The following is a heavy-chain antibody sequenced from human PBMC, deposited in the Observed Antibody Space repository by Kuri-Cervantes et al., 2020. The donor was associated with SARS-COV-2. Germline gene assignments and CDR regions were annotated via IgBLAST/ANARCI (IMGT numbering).Heavy chain of an antibody. CDR2: IGPRGTTK. V-gene: IGHV3-11*04. Sequence: GESLKISCTASGFIFSDYYMTWIRQAPGKGLEWVSNIGPRGTTKYYADSVKGRFTISRDNAKNSLYLQMSSLRAEDTAVYYCARDLRLGKSLDHWGQGTLVTVSS. D-gene: IGHD7-27*01. CDR1: GFIFSDYY. J-gene: IGHJ5*02. CDR3: ARDLRLGKSLDH.